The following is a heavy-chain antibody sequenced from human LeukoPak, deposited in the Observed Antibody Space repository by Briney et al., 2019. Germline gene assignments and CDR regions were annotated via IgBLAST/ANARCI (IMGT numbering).Heavy chain of an antibody. CDR3: ASMIRGYSYGPDY. Sequence: SETLSLTCTVSGGSASSGSYYWSWIRQPPGKGLEWIGYIYYSGSTNYNPSLKSRVTISVDTSKNQFSLKLSSVTAADTAVYYCASMIRGYSYGPDYWGQGTLVTVSS. CDR2: IYYSGST. J-gene: IGHJ4*02. V-gene: IGHV4-61*01. D-gene: IGHD5-18*01. CDR1: GGSASSGSYY.